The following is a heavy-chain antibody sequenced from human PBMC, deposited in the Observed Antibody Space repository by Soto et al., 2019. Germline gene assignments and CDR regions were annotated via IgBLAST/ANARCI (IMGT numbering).Heavy chain of an antibody. CDR2: ISGGGGSI. V-gene: IGHV3-23*01. J-gene: IGHJ4*02. Sequence: EVQLLESGGGLVQPGGSLRLSCAASGFTFSTYAMSWVRQAPGKGLEWVSDISGGGGSIVYTDSVKGQFTISRDNSKNTLYLQMNSLIAEDTAVYYCARRDCSGGTCYSNIDYWGQGTLVTVSS. CDR3: ARRDCSGGTCYSNIDY. D-gene: IGHD2-15*01. CDR1: GFTFSTYA.